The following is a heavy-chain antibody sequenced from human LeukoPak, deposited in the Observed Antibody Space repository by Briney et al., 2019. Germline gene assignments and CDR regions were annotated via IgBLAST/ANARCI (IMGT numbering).Heavy chain of an antibody. Sequence: GGSLRLSCSASGFTFSRFAMTWVRHLPGKGLEWVSTISGNGLQTFYADPVKGRFSVSRDNSVNIVYLQMDSLRADDSALYSCAKDANYLDSSGYFIPFDYWGPGTLVTVAS. D-gene: IGHD3-22*01. CDR1: GFTFSRFA. J-gene: IGHJ4*02. CDR3: AKDANYLDSSGYFIPFDY. V-gene: IGHV3-23*01. CDR2: ISGNGLQT.